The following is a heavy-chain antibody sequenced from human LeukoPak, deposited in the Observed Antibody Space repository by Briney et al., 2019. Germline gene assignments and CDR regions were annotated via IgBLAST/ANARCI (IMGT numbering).Heavy chain of an antibody. D-gene: IGHD3-10*01. J-gene: IGHJ6*03. Sequence: GGSLRLSCAASGFTFSDYYMSWIRQAPGKGLEWVSYISNSGSTIYYADSVKGRFTISRDNAKNSLYLQMNSLRAENTAVYYCARDQSYYGSGSPMNVWGKGTTVTVSS. CDR1: GFTFSDYY. CDR2: ISNSGSTI. CDR3: ARDQSYYGSGSPMNV. V-gene: IGHV3-11*04.